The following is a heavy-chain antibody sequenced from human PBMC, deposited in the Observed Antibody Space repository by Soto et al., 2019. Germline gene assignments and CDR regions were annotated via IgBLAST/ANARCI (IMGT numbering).Heavy chain of an antibody. D-gene: IGHD3-22*01. CDR3: ARGLKARHDAFDI. CDR1: EFTVSNNY. Sequence: EVQVVESGGGLSQPGGSLRLSCAPSEFTVSNNYMNWVRQAPGKGLEWVSIIYSDGSIFYADSVKGRFTISRDNSRNTLYLQMDSLRAEDTAVYYCARGLKARHDAFDIWGPGTMVTVSS. J-gene: IGHJ3*02. CDR2: IYSDGSI. V-gene: IGHV3-53*01.